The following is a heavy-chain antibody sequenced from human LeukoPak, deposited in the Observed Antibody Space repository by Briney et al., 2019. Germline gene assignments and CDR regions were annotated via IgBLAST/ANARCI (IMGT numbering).Heavy chain of an antibody. Sequence: PGRSLRLSCAASGFTISSYGMHWVRQAPGKGLEWVAVIWYDGSNKYYADSVKGRFTISRDNSKNTLYLQMNSLRAEDTAVYYCARDMVVTAPWGFDPWGQGTLVTVSS. D-gene: IGHD2-21*02. J-gene: IGHJ5*02. CDR3: ARDMVVTAPWGFDP. CDR1: GFTISSYG. V-gene: IGHV3-33*01. CDR2: IWYDGSNK.